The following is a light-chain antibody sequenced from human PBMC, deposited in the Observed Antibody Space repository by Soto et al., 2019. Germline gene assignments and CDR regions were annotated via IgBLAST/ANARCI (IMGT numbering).Light chain of an antibody. J-gene: IGLJ2*01. CDR3: SSYTSSSTVV. CDR2: DVS. Sequence: QSVLXQPASVSGSPGQSITISCTGTSSDVGGYNYVSWYQQHPGKAPKLMIYDVSNRPSGVSNRFSGSKSGNTASLTISGLQAEDEADYYCSSYTSSSTVVFGGGTKVTVL. CDR1: SSDVGGYNY. V-gene: IGLV2-14*01.